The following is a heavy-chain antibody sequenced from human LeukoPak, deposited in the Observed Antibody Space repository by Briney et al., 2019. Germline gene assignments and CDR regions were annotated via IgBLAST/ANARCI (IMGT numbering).Heavy chain of an antibody. CDR2: INHSGST. Sequence: SETLSLTYAVDGGSFSTYYWSWIRQPPGKGLEWIGEINHSGSTNYNPSLKSRVTISVDTSKNQFSLKLSSVTAADTAVYYCARGGFYCGGDCYVDYWGQGTLVTVSS. CDR3: ARGGFYCGGDCYVDY. D-gene: IGHD2-21*02. J-gene: IGHJ4*02. CDR1: GGSFSTYY. V-gene: IGHV4-34*01.